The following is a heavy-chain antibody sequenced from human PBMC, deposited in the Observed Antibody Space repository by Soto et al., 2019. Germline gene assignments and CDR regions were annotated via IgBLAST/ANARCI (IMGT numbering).Heavy chain of an antibody. D-gene: IGHD4-17*01. CDR2: INPNSGGT. CDR3: ARAYGDPTHYYGMDV. J-gene: IGHJ6*02. CDR1: GYTFTGYY. Sequence: ASVKVSCKASGYTFTGYYMHWVRQAPGQGLEWMGWINPNSGGTNYAQKFQGWVTMTRDTSISTAYMELSRLRSDDTAVYYCARAYGDPTHYYGMDVWGQGTTVTVS. V-gene: IGHV1-2*04.